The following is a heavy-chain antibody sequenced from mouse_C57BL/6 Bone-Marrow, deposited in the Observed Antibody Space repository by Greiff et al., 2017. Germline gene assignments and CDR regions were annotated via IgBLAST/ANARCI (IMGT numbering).Heavy chain of an antibody. CDR2: IYPSDSET. D-gene: IGHD2-4*01. V-gene: IGHV1-61*01. Sequence: QVQLQQPGAELVRPGSSVKLSCKASGYTFTSYWMDWVKQRPGQGLEWIGNIYPSDSETHYNQKFKDKATLTVDKSSSTAYMPLSSLTSEDSAVYYCAGDYDGTGYFDVWVTGTTVTVSS. J-gene: IGHJ1*03. CDR3: AGDYDGTGYFDV. CDR1: GYTFTSYW.